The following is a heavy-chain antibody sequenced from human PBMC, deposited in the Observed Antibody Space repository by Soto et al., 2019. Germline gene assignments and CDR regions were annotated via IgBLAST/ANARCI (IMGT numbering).Heavy chain of an antibody. Sequence: PGESLKISCKGSGYSFTSYRIGWVRQMPGKGLEWMGIIYPGDSDTRYSPSFQGQVTISADKSISTAYLQWSSLKASDTAMYYCARMDSYGHYYYYGMDVWGQGTTVTVSS. J-gene: IGHJ6*02. D-gene: IGHD5-18*01. CDR2: IYPGDSDT. CDR3: ARMDSYGHYYYYGMDV. V-gene: IGHV5-51*01. CDR1: GYSFTSYR.